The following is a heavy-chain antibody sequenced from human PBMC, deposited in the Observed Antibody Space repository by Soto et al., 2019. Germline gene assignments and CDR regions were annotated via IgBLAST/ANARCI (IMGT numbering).Heavy chain of an antibody. Sequence: SETLSLTCNVSGGSISIPSHFWGWIRQPPGKGLEWIGTIYYSGSAYYNPSLKSPVTISVDTSKNQFSLKMSSVTAADTAVYYCARRGGFGYGLHFDYWGQGMLVTVSS. V-gene: IGHV4-39*01. D-gene: IGHD5-18*01. CDR1: GGSISIPSHF. CDR3: ARRGGFGYGLHFDY. J-gene: IGHJ4*02. CDR2: IYYSGSA.